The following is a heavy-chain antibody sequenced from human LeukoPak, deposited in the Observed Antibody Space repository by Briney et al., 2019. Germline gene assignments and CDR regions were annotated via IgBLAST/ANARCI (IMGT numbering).Heavy chain of an antibody. V-gene: IGHV3-33*01. D-gene: IGHD4/OR15-4a*01. CDR1: GFTFSSYG. J-gene: IGHJ4*02. Sequence: GGSLRLSCAASGFTFSSYGMHWVRQAPGKGLEWVAVIWYDGSNKYYADSVKGRFTISRDNSKNTLYLQMNSLRAEDTAVYYYARDVRHGYGEYFDYWGQGTLVTVSS. CDR3: ARDVRHGYGEYFDY. CDR2: IWYDGSNK.